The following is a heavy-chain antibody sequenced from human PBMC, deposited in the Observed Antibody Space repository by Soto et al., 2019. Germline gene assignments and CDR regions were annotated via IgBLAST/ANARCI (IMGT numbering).Heavy chain of an antibody. CDR1: GGSVSGYY. Sequence: XETLGLTCAFHGGSVSGYYGSWIRQPPGKGLEWIGEINHSGSTNYNPSLKSRVTISVDTSKNQFSLKLSSVTAADTAVYYCARARLTGNSPLADAFDIWGQGTMVTVSS. J-gene: IGHJ3*02. D-gene: IGHD1-20*01. CDR2: INHSGST. V-gene: IGHV4-34*01. CDR3: ARARLTGNSPLADAFDI.